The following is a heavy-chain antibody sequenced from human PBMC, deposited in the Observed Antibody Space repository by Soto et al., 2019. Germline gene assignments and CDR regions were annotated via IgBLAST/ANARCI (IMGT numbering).Heavy chain of an antibody. Sequence: EVQLLESGGGLVQPGGSLRLSCAASGFTFSSYAMSWVRQAPGKGLEWVSAISGSGGSTYYADSVKGRFTISRDNSKNTLYLQMNSLRAEDTAVYYCAKTAGGNNHRGDYYFDYWGQGTLVTVSS. V-gene: IGHV3-23*01. CDR3: AKTAGGNNHRGDYYFDY. D-gene: IGHD6-13*01. J-gene: IGHJ4*02. CDR1: GFTFSSYA. CDR2: ISGSGGST.